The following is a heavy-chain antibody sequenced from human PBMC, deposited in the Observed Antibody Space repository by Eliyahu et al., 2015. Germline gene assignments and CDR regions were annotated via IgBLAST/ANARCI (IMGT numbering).Heavy chain of an antibody. Sequence: EVQLVESGGGLVQPGGSLXLSCAASGFTVSDKHMSWVRQAPGKGLEWVSVIYSGGFTFYADSVKGRFTISRDNSKNALYLQLNSLSAEDTAIYYCARVISHWVAFDTWGQGTRVTVSS. J-gene: IGHJ3*02. CDR3: ARVISHWVAFDT. D-gene: IGHD7-27*01. CDR1: GFTVSDKH. CDR2: IYSGGFT. V-gene: IGHV3-66*01.